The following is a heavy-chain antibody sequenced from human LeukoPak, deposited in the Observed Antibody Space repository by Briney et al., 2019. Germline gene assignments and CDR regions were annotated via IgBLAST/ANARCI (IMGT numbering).Heavy chain of an antibody. CDR1: GYSFTSYW. Sequence: GESLKISCKGSGYSFTSYWISWVRQMPGKGLEWMERIDPSDSYTNYSPSFQGHVTISADKSISTAYLQWSSLKASDTAMYYCARHFYGSGSYYRFWGQGTMVTVSS. CDR3: ARHFYGSGSYYRF. D-gene: IGHD3-10*01. V-gene: IGHV5-10-1*01. CDR2: IDPSDSYT. J-gene: IGHJ3*01.